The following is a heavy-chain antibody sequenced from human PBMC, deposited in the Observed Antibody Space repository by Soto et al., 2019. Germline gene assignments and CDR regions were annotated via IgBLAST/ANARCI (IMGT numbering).Heavy chain of an antibody. CDR2: IIPFFGTA. V-gene: IGHV1-69*13. Sequence: SAKVSCKTSGGTFSTFGISWVRQAPGQGLEWMGGIIPFFGTAEYSQKFEDRITITADESTNTVYMDLRSLTSEDTAIYYCARTAPMDAGDKYYYDFWGQGALVTVSS. D-gene: IGHD3-16*01. CDR1: GGTFSTFG. J-gene: IGHJ4*02. CDR3: ARTAPMDAGDKYYYDF.